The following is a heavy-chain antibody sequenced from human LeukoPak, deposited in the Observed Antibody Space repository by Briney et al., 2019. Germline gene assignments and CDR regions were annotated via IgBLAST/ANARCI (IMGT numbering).Heavy chain of an antibody. CDR2: IYSSGTT. D-gene: IGHD5/OR15-5a*01. CDR3: AISSSSTDTFDY. Sequence: SETLSLTCTVSGVSISTYYWSWIRQPPGKGPEWIGYIYSSGTTNYNPSLKSRVTISIDTSKNEFSLKLSSVTAADTAVYYCAISSSSTDTFDYWGQGTLVTVSS. V-gene: IGHV4-59*12. CDR1: GVSISTYY. J-gene: IGHJ4*02.